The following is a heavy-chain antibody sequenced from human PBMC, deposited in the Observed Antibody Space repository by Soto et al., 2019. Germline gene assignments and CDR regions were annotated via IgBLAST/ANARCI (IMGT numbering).Heavy chain of an antibody. J-gene: IGHJ4*02. CDR2: IYYSGNT. CDR3: ARLSAPIVPIWSWELFFDY. Sequence: SSETLSLTCTVSGGSISSSNYYWGWIRQPPGKGLEWIGSIYYSGNTYYNPSLKSRVTISVDTSKKQFSLKLSSVTAADTAVYYCARLSAPIVPIWSWELFFDYWGQGTLVTVSS. D-gene: IGHD3-10*01. V-gene: IGHV4-39*01. CDR1: GGSISSSNYY.